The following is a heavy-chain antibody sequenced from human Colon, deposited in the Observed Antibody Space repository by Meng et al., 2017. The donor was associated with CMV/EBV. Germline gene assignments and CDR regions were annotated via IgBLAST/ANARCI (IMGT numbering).Heavy chain of an antibody. CDR2: IDTSGTKI. CDR1: GFTFSSYT. J-gene: IGHJ4*02. Sequence: GESLKISCATSGFTFSSYTMHWVRQAPGKGLEWVSSIDTSGTKIYYADSVKGRFTVSRDDAGDSLYLQLNSLRAEDTALYYCARDKGFLGGTFDYWGQGTLVTVSS. V-gene: IGHV3-21*01. CDR3: ARDKGFLGGTFDY. D-gene: IGHD1-26*01.